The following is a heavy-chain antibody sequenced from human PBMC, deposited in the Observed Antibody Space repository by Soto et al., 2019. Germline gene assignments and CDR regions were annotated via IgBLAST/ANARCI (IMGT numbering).Heavy chain of an antibody. D-gene: IGHD2-15*01. J-gene: IGHJ5*02. CDR3: AREWILGRYCSGGSCPNEFVP. CDR1: GYTFTSYG. CDR2: ISAYNGNT. Sequence: QVPLVQSGAEVKKPGASVKVSCKASGYTFTSYGISWVRQAPGQGLEWMGWISAYNGNTNYAQKLQGRVTMTTDTSVSTAYMELRSLRSADTAVDYCAREWILGRYCSGGSCPNEFVPWGQGTLVTVSS. V-gene: IGHV1-18*01.